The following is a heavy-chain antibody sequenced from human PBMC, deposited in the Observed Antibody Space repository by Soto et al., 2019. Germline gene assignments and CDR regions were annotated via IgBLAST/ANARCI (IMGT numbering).Heavy chain of an antibody. CDR1: GFTFSSYA. Sequence: GSLRLSCAASGFTFSSYAMSWVRQAPGKGLEWVSAISGSGGSTYYADSVKGRFTISRDNSKNTLYLQMNSLRAEDTAVYYCAKDGDIFGWFDPWGQGTLVTVSS. J-gene: IGHJ5*02. D-gene: IGHD2-15*01. V-gene: IGHV3-23*01. CDR2: ISGSGGST. CDR3: AKDGDIFGWFDP.